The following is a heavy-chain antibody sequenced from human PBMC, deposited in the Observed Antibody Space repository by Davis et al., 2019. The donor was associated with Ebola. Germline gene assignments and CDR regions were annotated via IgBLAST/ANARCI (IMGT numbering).Heavy chain of an antibody. CDR1: GCTSSRSA. D-gene: IGHD6-6*01. J-gene: IGHJ4*02. V-gene: IGHV3-73*01. Sequence: GSLTLSCAASGCTSSRSAMHWVRQASGQGLEWVGRIRSKANSYATAYAASVKGRFTISRDDSKNTAYLQMNSLRTEDTAVYYCTYSSSSRGDYWGQGTLVTVSS. CDR3: TYSSSSRGDY. CDR2: IRSKANSYAT.